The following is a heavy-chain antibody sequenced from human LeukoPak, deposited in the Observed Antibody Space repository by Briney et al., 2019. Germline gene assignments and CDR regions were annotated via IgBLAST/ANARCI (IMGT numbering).Heavy chain of an antibody. J-gene: IGHJ4*02. CDR1: GYTFTGYY. CDR2: INPNSGGT. V-gene: IGHV1-2*02. Sequence: ASVKVSCKASGYTFTGYYMHWVRQAPGQGLEWMGWINPNSGGTNYAQKFQGRVTMTRDTSISTAYMELSRLRSDDTAVYYCARRGYDYLRKGSSGIDYWGQGTLVTVSS. CDR3: ARRGYDYLRKGSSGIDY. D-gene: IGHD5-12*01.